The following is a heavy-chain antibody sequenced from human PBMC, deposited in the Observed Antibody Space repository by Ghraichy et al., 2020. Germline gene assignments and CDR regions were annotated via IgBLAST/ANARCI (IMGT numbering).Heavy chain of an antibody. CDR1: GVSISSYY. D-gene: IGHD5-24*01. CDR3: ARVSRDVYNDY. CDR2: IYYSGST. Sequence: SETLSLTCTVSGVSISSYYLSWIRQPPGKGLEWIGYIYYSGSTNYNPSLKSRVTISVDTSKNQFSLKLSSVTAEDTAVYYCARVSRDVYNDYWGQGTLVTVSS. V-gene: IGHV4-59*01. J-gene: IGHJ4*02.